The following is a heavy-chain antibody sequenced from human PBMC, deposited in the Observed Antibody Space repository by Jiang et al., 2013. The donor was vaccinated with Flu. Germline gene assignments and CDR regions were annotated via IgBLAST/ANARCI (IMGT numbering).Heavy chain of an antibody. CDR2: FDPEDGET. CDR1: TYTFTKYS. Sequence: SGAEVKKPGASVRVSCKVSTYTFTKYSMDWERQGPGEGLEWMGRFDPEDGETIYAQKLQGRVGRFPVVESVYIRFGPTTGLYKIRAHNWFDPWGQGILVTVSS. V-gene: IGHV1-24*01. CDR3: DP. D-gene: IGHD3-9*01. J-gene: IGHJ5*02.